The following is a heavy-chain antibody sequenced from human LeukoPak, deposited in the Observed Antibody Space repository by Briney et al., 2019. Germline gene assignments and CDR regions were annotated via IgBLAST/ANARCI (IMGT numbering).Heavy chain of an antibody. Sequence: GGSLRLSCAASGFTFSNYAMYWVRQAPGKGLEWVALISHDGSNKDYADSVKGRFTISRDNSKNTLYLQMNSLRAEDTAVYYCARGREGYSYDDAFDIWGQGTMDTVSS. CDR2: ISHDGSNK. D-gene: IGHD5-18*01. CDR1: GFTFSNYA. J-gene: IGHJ3*02. CDR3: ARGREGYSYDDAFDI. V-gene: IGHV3-30-3*01.